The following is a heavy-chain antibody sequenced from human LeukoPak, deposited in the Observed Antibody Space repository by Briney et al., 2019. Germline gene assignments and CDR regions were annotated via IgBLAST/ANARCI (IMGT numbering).Heavy chain of an antibody. Sequence: SETLSLTCTVSGYSISSGYYWSWIRQPAGKGLEWIARISTSGTTHYNPSLKSRVTISVDTSKNQFSLKLTSVTAADTAVYYCARPLLTDYYDSSGYGYWGQGTLVTVSS. D-gene: IGHD3-22*01. V-gene: IGHV4-61*02. CDR3: ARPLLTDYYDSSGYGY. J-gene: IGHJ4*02. CDR1: GYSISSGYY. CDR2: ISTSGTT.